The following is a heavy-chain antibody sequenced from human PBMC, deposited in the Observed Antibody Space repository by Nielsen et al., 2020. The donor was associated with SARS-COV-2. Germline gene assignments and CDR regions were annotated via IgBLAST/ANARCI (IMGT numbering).Heavy chain of an antibody. CDR3: ARSGHGSSWAFDY. J-gene: IGHJ4*02. D-gene: IGHD6-13*01. CDR1: GGSISSGGYY. V-gene: IGHV4-31*03. CDR2: IYYSGST. Sequence: SETLSLTCTVSGGSISSGGYYWSWIRQHPGKGLEWIGYIYYSGSTYYNPSLKSRVTISVDTSKNQFSLKLSSVTAADTAVYYCARSGHGSSWAFDYWGQGTLVTVSS.